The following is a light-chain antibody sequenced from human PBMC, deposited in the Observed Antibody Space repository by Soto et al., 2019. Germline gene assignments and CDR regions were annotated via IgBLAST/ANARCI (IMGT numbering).Light chain of an antibody. CDR3: SSFASSNTWV. CDR1: SSDVGAYNY. Sequence: QSALTQPPSASGSPGQSVTISCTGTSSDVGAYNYVSWYQQHAGKAPKLVIYEVTKRPSGVPDRFSGSKSANTASLTVSGLQAEDEAHYYCSSFASSNTWVFGGGTQLTVL. J-gene: IGLJ3*02. V-gene: IGLV2-8*01. CDR2: EVT.